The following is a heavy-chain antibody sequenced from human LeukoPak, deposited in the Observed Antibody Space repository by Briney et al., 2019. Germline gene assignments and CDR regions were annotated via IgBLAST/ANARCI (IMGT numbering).Heavy chain of an antibody. V-gene: IGHV4-59*01. CDR2: IYYSGST. CDR1: GGSISSYY. J-gene: IGHJ4*02. Sequence: SETLSLTCTVSGGSISSYYWSWIRQPPGKGLEWIGYIYYSGSTNYNPSLKSRVTISIDTSKNQFSLKLSSVTAADTAVYYCARVLGRGYDFFFDYWGQGTLVTVSS. D-gene: IGHD3-3*01. CDR3: ARVLGRGYDFFFDY.